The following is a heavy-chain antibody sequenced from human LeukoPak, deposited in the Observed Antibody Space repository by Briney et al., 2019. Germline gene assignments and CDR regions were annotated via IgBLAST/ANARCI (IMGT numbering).Heavy chain of an antibody. CDR2: IYTGDSDT. CDR3: ARRWGSSSPFDY. J-gene: IGHJ4*02. CDR1: GYSFTSYW. V-gene: IGHV5-51*04. Sequence: GESLKISCKGSGYSFTSYWIGWVRQMPGKGLECMGIIYTGDSDTRYSPSSQGQLTISADQPISPASLQRTSLQAPHTAMHYCARRWGSSSPFDYWGQGTLVTLSS. D-gene: IGHD6-6*01.